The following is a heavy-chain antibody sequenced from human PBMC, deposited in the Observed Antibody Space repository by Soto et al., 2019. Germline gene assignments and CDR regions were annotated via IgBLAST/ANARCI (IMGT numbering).Heavy chain of an antibody. Sequence: QVQLVQSGAEVKKPGASVKVSCKASGYTFTSYGISWVRQAPGQGLEWMGWISAYNGNTKYAQNFQGRVTMTTDTSTSTAYMELRSLRSSDTAVYYCASSAAIAMTDYWGQGTLVTVSS. D-gene: IGHD5-18*01. CDR1: GYTFTSYG. J-gene: IGHJ4*02. V-gene: IGHV1-18*01. CDR3: ASSAAIAMTDY. CDR2: ISAYNGNT.